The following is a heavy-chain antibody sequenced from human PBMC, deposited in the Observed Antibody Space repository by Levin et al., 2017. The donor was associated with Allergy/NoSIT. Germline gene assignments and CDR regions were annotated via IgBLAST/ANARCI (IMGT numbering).Heavy chain of an antibody. D-gene: IGHD5-18*01. V-gene: IGHV1-18*04. J-gene: IGHJ4*02. Sequence: ASVKVSCKASGYSFTSFGISWVRQAPGQGLEWMGWISAYNGNTKYARKFQGRVTMTTEISTSTAYMELRSLRSDDTAVFYCTRDLGLDTTMIFFDYWGQGSLVTVSS. CDR1: GYSFTSFG. CDR3: TRDLGLDTTMIFFDY. CDR2: ISAYNGNT.